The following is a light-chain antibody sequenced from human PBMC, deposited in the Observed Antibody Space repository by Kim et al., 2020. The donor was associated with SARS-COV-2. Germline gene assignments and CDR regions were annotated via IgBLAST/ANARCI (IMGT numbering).Light chain of an antibody. CDR2: YDS. CDR3: QVWDMSADHQWV. V-gene: IGLV3-21*04. CDR1: NIGTKS. J-gene: IGLJ3*02. Sequence: SYELTQPPSVSVAPGKTARITCGGNNIGTKSVHWYQQKPGQAPVLVISYDSDRPSGIPERFSGSNPGNTASLTISGVEAGDEADYYCQVWDMSADHQWVFGGGTQLTVL.